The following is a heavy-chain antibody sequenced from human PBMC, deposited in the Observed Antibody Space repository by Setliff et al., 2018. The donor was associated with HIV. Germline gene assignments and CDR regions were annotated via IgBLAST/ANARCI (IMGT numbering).Heavy chain of an antibody. CDR2: ISYSGTT. Sequence: SETLSLTCTVSGGSISTYYWNWIRQPPGKGLEWIGYISYSGTTNYNPSLKSRVTISVDTSKNQFSLKLRSVTAADTAVYYCARRERYYDILTGRVFDGFDIWGQGTMVTVSS. V-gene: IGHV4-59*01. CDR1: GGSISTYY. J-gene: IGHJ3*02. D-gene: IGHD3-9*01. CDR3: ARRERYYDILTGRVFDGFDI.